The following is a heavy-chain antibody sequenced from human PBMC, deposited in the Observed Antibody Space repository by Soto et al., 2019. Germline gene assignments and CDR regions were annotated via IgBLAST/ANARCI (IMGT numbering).Heavy chain of an antibody. J-gene: IGHJ3*02. CDR2: INHSGST. V-gene: IGHV4-34*01. CDR1: GGSFSGYY. Sequence: SETLSLTCAVYGGSFSGYYWSWIRQPPGKGLEWIGEINHSGSTNYNPSLKSRVTISVDTSKNQFSLKLSSVTAADTAVYYCARAWDQLIQSSNEDAFDIRGKGTMVTVSS. CDR3: ARAWDQLIQSSNEDAFDI. D-gene: IGHD4-4*01.